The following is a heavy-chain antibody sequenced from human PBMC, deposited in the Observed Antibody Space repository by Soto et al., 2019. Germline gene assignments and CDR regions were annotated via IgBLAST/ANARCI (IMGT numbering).Heavy chain of an antibody. CDR1: GYTLTSYD. CDR3: ARVNIVLKVDP. J-gene: IGHJ5*02. Sequence: QVQLVQSGAEVKKPGASVKVSCKASGYTLTSYDINWVRQATGQGLEWMGWMNPNSGNTGYAQKFQGRVTMTRTTIISTASMELSSLRSEDTAVYYWARVNIVLKVDPWGQGPRVTVSA. CDR2: MNPNSGNT. D-gene: IGHD2-8*01. V-gene: IGHV1-8*01.